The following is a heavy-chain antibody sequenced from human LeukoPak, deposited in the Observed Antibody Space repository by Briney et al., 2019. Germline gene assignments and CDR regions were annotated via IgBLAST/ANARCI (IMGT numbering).Heavy chain of an antibody. Sequence: GESLKISCKGSGYSFTSYWIGWVRQMPGKGLEWMGIIYPGDSDTRYSPSFQGQVTISADKSISTAYLQWSSLKASDTAMYYCARHRNGGGFYCSSTSCWNWFDPWGQGTLVTASS. CDR1: GYSFTSYW. D-gene: IGHD2-2*01. V-gene: IGHV5-51*01. CDR3: ARHRNGGGFYCSSTSCWNWFDP. CDR2: IYPGDSDT. J-gene: IGHJ5*02.